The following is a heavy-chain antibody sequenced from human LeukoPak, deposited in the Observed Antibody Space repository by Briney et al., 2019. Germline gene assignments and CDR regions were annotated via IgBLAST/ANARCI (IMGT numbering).Heavy chain of an antibody. CDR1: GFTVSSNY. D-gene: IGHD3-22*01. CDR3: ARDEEPYDSSGYYYGGYYGMDV. V-gene: IGHV3-53*05. Sequence: GGSLRLSCAASGFTVSSNYMSWVRQAPGKGLEWDSVIYSGGSTYYADSVKGRFTISRDNSKNTLYLQMNSLRAEDTAVYYCARDEEPYDSSGYYYGGYYGMDVWGQGTTVTVSS. J-gene: IGHJ6*02. CDR2: IYSGGST.